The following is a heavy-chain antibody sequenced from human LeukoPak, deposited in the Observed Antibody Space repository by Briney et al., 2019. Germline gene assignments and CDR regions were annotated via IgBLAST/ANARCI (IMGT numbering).Heavy chain of an antibody. D-gene: IGHD4-17*01. J-gene: IGHJ4*02. CDR3: ARVTVTTTTFDY. Sequence: SVKVSCKASGGTFSSYAISWVRQAPGQGLEWMEGIIPIFGTANYAQKFQGRVTITTDESTSTAYMELSSLRSEDTAVYYCARVTVTTTTFDYWGQETLVTVSS. CDR1: GGTFSSYA. V-gene: IGHV1-69*05. CDR2: IIPIFGTA.